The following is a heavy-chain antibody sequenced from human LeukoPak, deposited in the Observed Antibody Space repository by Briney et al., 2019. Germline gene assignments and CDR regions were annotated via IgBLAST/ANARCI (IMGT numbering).Heavy chain of an antibody. J-gene: IGHJ4*02. D-gene: IGHD3-22*01. CDR3: ARQPFHYDSSFFPGMAAGY. CDR1: GYSFNTNW. Sequence: GESLKISCKGFGYSFNTNWIAWVRQMPGKGLEWMGIICPDDSDTRYSPPFQGQVTISADKSISTAYLQWSSLKASDTAMYFCARQPFHYDSSFFPGMAAGYWGQGTLVTVSS. CDR2: ICPDDSDT. V-gene: IGHV5-51*01.